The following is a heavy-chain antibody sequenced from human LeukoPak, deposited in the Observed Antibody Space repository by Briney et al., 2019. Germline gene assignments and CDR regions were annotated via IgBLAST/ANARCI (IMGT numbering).Heavy chain of an antibody. J-gene: IGHJ6*03. Sequence: SETLSLTCTVSGGSISSSSYYWGWIRQPPGKGLEWIGSIYYSGSTYYNPSLKSRVTISVDTSKNQFSLKLSSVTAADTAVYYCARVVRGRGIAAAVGYMDVWGKGTTVTVSS. D-gene: IGHD6-13*01. CDR2: IYYSGST. CDR3: ARVVRGRGIAAAVGYMDV. CDR1: GGSISSSSYY. V-gene: IGHV4-39*07.